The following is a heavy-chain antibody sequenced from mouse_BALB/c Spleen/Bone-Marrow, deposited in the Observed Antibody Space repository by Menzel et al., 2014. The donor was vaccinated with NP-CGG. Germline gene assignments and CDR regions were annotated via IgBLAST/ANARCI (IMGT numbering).Heavy chain of an antibody. Sequence: EVQLVESGGGLEQPGGALKLSCATSGFTFSDFYMYLVRQTPDRRLEWVAYISNGGGSTYYPDTVKGRFTISRDNAKNTLYLQMSRLKSEDTAMYYCTRESYGYAMDHWGQGTSVTVSS. CDR2: ISNGGGST. V-gene: IGHV5-12*02. CDR1: GFTFSDFY. CDR3: TRESYGYAMDH. J-gene: IGHJ4*01. D-gene: IGHD1-1*01.